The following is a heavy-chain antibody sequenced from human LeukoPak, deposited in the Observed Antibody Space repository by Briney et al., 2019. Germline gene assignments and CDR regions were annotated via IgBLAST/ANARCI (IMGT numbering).Heavy chain of an antibody. V-gene: IGHV3-48*01. CDR3: ARDLKVPGEDYYYYGMDV. CDR2: ISTSGSAM. D-gene: IGHD4-17*01. CDR1: GFTFSRYT. Sequence: PGGSLRLSCAASGFTFSRYTMNWVRQAPGKGLEWVSHISTSGSAMYYADSVKGRFTISRDNAKDSLYLQMNSLRAEDTAVYYCARDLKVPGEDYYYYGMDVWGQGTTVTVSS. J-gene: IGHJ6*02.